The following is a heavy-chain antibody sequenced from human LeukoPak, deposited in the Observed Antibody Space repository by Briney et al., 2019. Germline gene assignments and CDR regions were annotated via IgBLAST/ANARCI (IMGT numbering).Heavy chain of an antibody. V-gene: IGHV3-23*01. CDR1: GFSFDA. CDR3: AKDHDNTDYYYYFDS. J-gene: IGHJ4*02. CDR2: ISETGRTT. D-gene: IGHD2-21*02. Sequence: GGSLRISCAASGFSFDAMSWVRQAPGKGLEWVSGISETGRTTSYTDSVKGRFTISRDNSKNTLHLQMNRLRAEDTALYYCAKDHDNTDYYYYFDSWAQGTLVTVSS.